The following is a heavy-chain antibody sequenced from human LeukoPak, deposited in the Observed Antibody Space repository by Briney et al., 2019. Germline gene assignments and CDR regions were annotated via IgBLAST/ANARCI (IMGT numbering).Heavy chain of an antibody. J-gene: IGHJ5*02. D-gene: IGHD1-26*01. Sequence: GGSLRLSCAASVFTFSSYAMSWVRQAPGKGLEWVSAISGSGGSTYYADSVKGRFTISRDNSKNTLYLQMNSLRAADTAVYYCARSIVGATPFDPWGQGTLLTVSS. V-gene: IGHV3-23*01. CDR3: ARSIVGATPFDP. CDR2: ISGSGGST. CDR1: VFTFSSYA.